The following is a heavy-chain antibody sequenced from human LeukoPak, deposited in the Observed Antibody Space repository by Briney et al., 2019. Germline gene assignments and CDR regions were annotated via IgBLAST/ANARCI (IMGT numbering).Heavy chain of an antibody. CDR3: ARCLWVRGVIEGPMAGYYYYYMDV. CDR2: IIPIFGTA. D-gene: IGHD3-10*01. Sequence: ASVKVSCKASGGTFSSYAISWVRQAPGQGLEWMGGIIPIFGTANYAQKFQARVTITTDESTSTAYMELSSLRSEDTAVYYCARCLWVRGVIEGPMAGYYYYYMDVWGQGTLVTVSS. CDR1: GGTFSSYA. V-gene: IGHV1-69*05. J-gene: IGHJ6*03.